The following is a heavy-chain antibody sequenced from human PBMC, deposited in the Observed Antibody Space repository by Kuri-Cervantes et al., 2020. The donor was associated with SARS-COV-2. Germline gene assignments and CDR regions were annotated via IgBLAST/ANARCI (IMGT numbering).Heavy chain of an antibody. D-gene: IGHD6-13*01. J-gene: IGHJ4*02. V-gene: IGHV3-66*03. CDR3: AKDLDTIAAAPLFDY. Sequence: GESLKISCAASGFIVSGNYMSWVRQAPGKVLEWVSIIYSSGSTYYADSVKGRFTISRDNSKNTVYLQMNSLRAEDAAVYYCAKDLDTIAAAPLFDYWGQGTLVTVSS. CDR2: IYSSGST. CDR1: GFIVSGNY.